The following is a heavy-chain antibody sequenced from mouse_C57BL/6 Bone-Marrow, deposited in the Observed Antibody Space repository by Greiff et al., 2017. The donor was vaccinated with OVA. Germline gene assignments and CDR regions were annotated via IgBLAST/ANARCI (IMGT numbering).Heavy chain of an antibody. CDR2: ISDGGSYT. Sequence: EVKLMESGGGLVKPGGSLKLSCAASGFTFSSYAMSWVRQTPEKRLGWVATISDGGSYTYYPDNVKGRFTISRDNAKNNLYLQMSHLKSEDTAMYYCARGRVLLFAYWGQGTLVTVSA. D-gene: IGHD2-14*01. V-gene: IGHV5-4*03. J-gene: IGHJ3*01. CDR1: GFTFSSYA. CDR3: ARGRVLLFAY.